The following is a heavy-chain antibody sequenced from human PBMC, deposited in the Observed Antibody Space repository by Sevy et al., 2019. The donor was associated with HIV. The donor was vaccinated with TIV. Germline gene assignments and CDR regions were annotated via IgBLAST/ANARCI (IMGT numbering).Heavy chain of an antibody. CDR3: AREALYYYDSERHYDDAFDM. J-gene: IGHJ3*02. CDR2: IKQDGSDK. Sequence: GGSLRLSCAASEFTFSSHYMSWVRQAPGKGLEWVANIKQDGSDKFYVESVKGRFTISRDNAKNSLYLQLSSLRAEDTAMYFCAREALYYYDSERHYDDAFDMWGPGTMVTVSS. CDR1: EFTFSSHY. V-gene: IGHV3-7*01. D-gene: IGHD3-22*01.